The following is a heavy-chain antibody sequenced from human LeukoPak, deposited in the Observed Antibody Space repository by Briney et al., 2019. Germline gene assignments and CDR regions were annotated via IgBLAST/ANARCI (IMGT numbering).Heavy chain of an antibody. V-gene: IGHV4-39*01. D-gene: IGHD3-22*01. CDR2: IYYSGRT. J-gene: IGHJ1*01. Sequence: SETLSLTCTVSGGSISSSSYYLGWIRQPPGKGLEWLGEIYYSGRTYQNPSLRSRVSMSVDTSKNHFSLELHSVTATDTAVYYCARRRYYDSTGYFDWGRGSLVTVPS. CDR1: GGSISSSSYY. CDR3: ARRRYYDSTGYFD.